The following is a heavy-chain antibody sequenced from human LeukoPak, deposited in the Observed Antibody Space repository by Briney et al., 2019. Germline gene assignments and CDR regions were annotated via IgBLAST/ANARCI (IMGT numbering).Heavy chain of an antibody. Sequence: GGSLRLSCAASGFTFSSYAMSWVRQAPGKGLEWVSSISSSSSYIYYADSVKGRFTISRDNAKNSLYLQMNSLRAEDTAVYYCARDYSGYYYFDYWGQGTLVTVSS. D-gene: IGHD3-22*01. J-gene: IGHJ4*02. V-gene: IGHV3-21*01. CDR1: GFTFSSYA. CDR2: ISSSSSYI. CDR3: ARDYSGYYYFDY.